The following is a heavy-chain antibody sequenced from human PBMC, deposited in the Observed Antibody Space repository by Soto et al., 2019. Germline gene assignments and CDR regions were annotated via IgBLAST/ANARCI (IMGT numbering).Heavy chain of an antibody. D-gene: IGHD6-19*01. CDR1: GGSISSYY. J-gene: IGHJ6*02. Sequence: PSETLSLTCTVSGGSISSYYWSWIRQPPGKGLEWIGYIYYSGSTNYNPSLKSRVTISVDTSKNQFSLKLSSVTAADTAVYYCARGFGGGWSIRYYYGMDVWGQGTTVTVSS. CDR3: ARGFGGGWSIRYYYGMDV. CDR2: IYYSGST. V-gene: IGHV4-59*01.